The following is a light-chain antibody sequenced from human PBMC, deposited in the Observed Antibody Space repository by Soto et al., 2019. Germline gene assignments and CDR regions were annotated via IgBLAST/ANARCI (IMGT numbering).Light chain of an antibody. CDR3: QSYDNSLSGYV. V-gene: IGLV1-40*01. J-gene: IGLJ1*01. CDR2: ANS. Sequence: QAVVTQPPSVSGAPGQRVTISCTGSTSNIGPAYDVHWYQQLPGTAPKLLIYANSNRPSGVPDRFSGSKSGTSASLAITGLQAEDEADYYCQSYDNSLSGYVFGPGTKVTVL. CDR1: TSNIGPAYD.